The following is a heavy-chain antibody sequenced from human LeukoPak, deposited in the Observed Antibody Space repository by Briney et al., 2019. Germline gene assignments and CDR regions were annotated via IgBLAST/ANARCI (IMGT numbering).Heavy chain of an antibody. Sequence: GGSLRLSCAASGVNVSGDYMSWVRQAPGKGLEWVSLIYSDGNTYYADSVKGRFTTYRDNPKNTLYLQMNRLRTEDTAIYYCANRMSFGGPGTVVTVSS. CDR2: IYSDGNT. J-gene: IGHJ4*02. CDR3: ANRMSF. D-gene: IGHD3-10*01. V-gene: IGHV3-53*05. CDR1: GVNVSGDY.